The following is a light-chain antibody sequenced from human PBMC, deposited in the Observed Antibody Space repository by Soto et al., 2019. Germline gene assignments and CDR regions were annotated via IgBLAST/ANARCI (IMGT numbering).Light chain of an antibody. CDR2: DDS. CDR3: QAWDSGTDHWV. Sequence: SYELTQPPSVSVAPGQTARISCGGNNIESKSVHLYQQRPGQGPVLVVYDDSDRPSGTPERFSGSNSGNTATLTISSVDAGDEADYYCQAWDSGTDHWVFGGGTKLTVL. V-gene: IGLV3-21*02. CDR1: NIESKS. J-gene: IGLJ3*02.